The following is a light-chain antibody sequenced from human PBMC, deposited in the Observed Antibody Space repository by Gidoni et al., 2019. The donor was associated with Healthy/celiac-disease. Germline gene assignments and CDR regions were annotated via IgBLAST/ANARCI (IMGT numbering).Light chain of an antibody. CDR1: QSVSSSY. J-gene: IGKJ4*02. Sequence: EIVLTQSPGTLSLSPGERATLSCRASQSVSSSYLAWYQQKPGQAPRLLIYGASSRATGIPDRFSGSGSGTDFTLTISRLEPEDFAAYYCQQYGSSPMGFGGGTKVEIK. CDR3: QQYGSSPMG. CDR2: GAS. V-gene: IGKV3-20*01.